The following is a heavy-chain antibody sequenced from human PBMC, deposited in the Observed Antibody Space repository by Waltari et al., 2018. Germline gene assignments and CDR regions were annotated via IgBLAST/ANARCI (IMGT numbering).Heavy chain of an antibody. CDR2: ISWDGGST. J-gene: IGHJ4*02. CDR3: AKAERRGYSGYVDY. CDR1: GFTFDDYA. V-gene: IGHV3-43D*03. D-gene: IGHD5-12*01. Sequence: EVQLVESGGVVVQPGGSLRLSCAASGFTFDDYAMHWVRHAPGKGLEWVSLISWDGGSTYYADSVKGRFTISRDNGKNSLYLQMNSLRAEDTALYYCAKAERRGYSGYVDYWGQGTLVTVSS.